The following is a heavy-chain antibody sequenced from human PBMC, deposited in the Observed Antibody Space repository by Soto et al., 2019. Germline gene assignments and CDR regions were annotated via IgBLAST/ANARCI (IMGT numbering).Heavy chain of an antibody. J-gene: IGHJ6*02. CDR3: ARHEGYSTLWTYYYYGMDV. CDR2: IYHGDSDT. Sequence: GESLKISCKGSGYSFTSYWIGWVRQMPGKGLEWMGIIYHGDSDTRYSPSFQGQVTISADKSISTAYLQWSSLKASDTAMYYCARHEGYSTLWTYYYYGMDVWGQGTTVTVSS. CDR1: GYSFTSYW. D-gene: IGHD4-4*01. V-gene: IGHV5-51*01.